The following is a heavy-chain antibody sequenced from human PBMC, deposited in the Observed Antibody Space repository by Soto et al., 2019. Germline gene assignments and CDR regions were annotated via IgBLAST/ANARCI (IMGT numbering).Heavy chain of an antibody. D-gene: IGHD3-3*01. J-gene: IGHJ6*02. CDR3: ARGITIFGVVIMTYYYYGMDV. V-gene: IGHV4-34*01. CDR2: INHSGST. Sequence: QVQLQQWGAGLLKPSETLSLTCAVYGGSFSGYYWSWIRQPPGKGLEWIGEINHSGSTNYNPSLKRRVTISVDTSKNQFSLKLSSVTAADTAVYYCARGITIFGVVIMTYYYYGMDVWGQGTTVTVSS. CDR1: GGSFSGYY.